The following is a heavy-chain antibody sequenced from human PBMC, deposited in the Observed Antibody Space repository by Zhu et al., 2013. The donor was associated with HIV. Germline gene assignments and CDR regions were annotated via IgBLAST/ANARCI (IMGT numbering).Heavy chain of an antibody. J-gene: IGHJ3*02. CDR2: MNPNSGNT. V-gene: IGHV1-8*01. D-gene: IGHD1-26*01. CDR3: AHSGSHWGFLII. Sequence: QVQLVQSGAEVKKPGASVKVSCKSSGFTFTSYDINWVRQATGQGLEWMGWMNPNSGNTGYAQKFQGRVTMTRNTSISTAYMELSSLRSEDTAVYYCAHSGSHWGFLIIWGQGTMVTVSS. CDR1: GFTFTSYD.